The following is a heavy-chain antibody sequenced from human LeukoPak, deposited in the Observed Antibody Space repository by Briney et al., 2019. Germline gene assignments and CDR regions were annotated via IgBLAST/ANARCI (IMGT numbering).Heavy chain of an antibody. D-gene: IGHD6-19*01. CDR1: GYSFTSYW. J-gene: IGHJ4*02. V-gene: IGHV5-51*01. Sequence: GESLKISCKGSGYSFTSYWIGWVRQMPGKGPEWMGIIYTGDSDTRYSPYCQGQVTISADKSISTDYLQWSSLKASDAAMYYCASSGWYSARPLGFDYWGQGTLVTVSS. CDR2: IYTGDSDT. CDR3: ASSGWYSARPLGFDY.